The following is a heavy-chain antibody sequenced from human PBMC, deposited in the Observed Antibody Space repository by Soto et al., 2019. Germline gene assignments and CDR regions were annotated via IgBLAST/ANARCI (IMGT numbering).Heavy chain of an antibody. V-gene: IGHV3-7*05. D-gene: IGHD2-8*01. CDR2: IKQDGTSK. CDR3: ARLRFVLTGRDFDS. CDR1: GFTFTSYW. Sequence: EVQLVESGGGLVQPGGSLRLSCEASGFTFTSYWMSWVRQVPGKGLEWVANIKQDGTSKYYADSVKGRFTVSRDNAKSSVHLQMDSLRDDDTAVYRCARLRFVLTGRDFDSWGQGTLVTVSS. J-gene: IGHJ4*02.